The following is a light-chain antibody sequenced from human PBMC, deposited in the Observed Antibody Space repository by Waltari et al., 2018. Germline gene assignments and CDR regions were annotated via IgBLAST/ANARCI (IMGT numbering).Light chain of an antibody. V-gene: IGKV3D-20*02. J-gene: IGKJ4*01. CDR1: QNISNTH. Sequence: EIVLTQSPGTLSLSPGERATLSCRASQNISNTHLAWYQQKPGQAPRLLIRGTSRRAAGIPQRFSGSGSAADFTLTIGSLEPEDFAVYFCLERSNWPPTFGGGTTVEI. CDR2: GTS. CDR3: LERSNWPPT.